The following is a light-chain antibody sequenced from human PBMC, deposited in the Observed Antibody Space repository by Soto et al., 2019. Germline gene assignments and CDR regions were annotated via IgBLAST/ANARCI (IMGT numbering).Light chain of an antibody. J-gene: IGLJ1*01. CDR3: SSYTTSRAYV. CDR2: EVS. CDR1: SSDVGAYNY. V-gene: IGLV2-14*01. Sequence: QSALTQPASVSWSPGQSITISCTGTSSDVGAYNYVSWYQQQSGKAPKLMIHEVSNRPSGVSTRFSGSKSGNTASLTISGLQAEDEADYYCSSYTTSRAYVFGIGTKVTVL.